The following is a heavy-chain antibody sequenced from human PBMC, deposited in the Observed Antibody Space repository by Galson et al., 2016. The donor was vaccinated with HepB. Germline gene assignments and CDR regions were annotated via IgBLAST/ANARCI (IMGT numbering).Heavy chain of an antibody. V-gene: IGHV1-3*01. D-gene: IGHD2-15*01. CDR3: ARNPDSHYYYYYYGLDV. CDR1: GYTFSRYP. J-gene: IGHJ6*02. CDR2: INPGNGNA. Sequence: SVKVSCKASGYTFSRYPMHWVRQAPGQSLEWMGWINPGNGNAKYPQKFQGRVTITRDTTASTAYMEFSSLRSEDTAVYYCARNPDSHYYYYYYGLDVWSQGTTVTVSS.